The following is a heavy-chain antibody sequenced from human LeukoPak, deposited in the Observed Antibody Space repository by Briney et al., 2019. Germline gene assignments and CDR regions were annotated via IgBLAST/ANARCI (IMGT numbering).Heavy chain of an antibody. D-gene: IGHD3-22*01. CDR1: GFTLSGSA. CDR3: TFMGSGYYYRY. Sequence: GGSLRLSCAASGFTLSGSAMHWVRQASGKGLEWVGRIRSKANSYATAYAASVKGRFTISRDDSKNTAYLQMNSLKTEDTAVYYCTFMGSGYYYRYWGQGTLVTVSS. V-gene: IGHV3-73*01. CDR2: IRSKANSYAT. J-gene: IGHJ4*02.